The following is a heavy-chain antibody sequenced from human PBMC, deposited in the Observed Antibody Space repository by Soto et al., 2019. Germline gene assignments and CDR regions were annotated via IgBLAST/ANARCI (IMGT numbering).Heavy chain of an antibody. J-gene: IGHJ5*02. V-gene: IGHV1-69*01. CDR1: GGTFSSYA. D-gene: IGHD4-17*01. CDR2: IIPIFGTA. Sequence: QVQLVQSGAEVKKPGSSVKVSCKASGGTFSSYAISWVRQAPGQGLEWMGGIIPIFGTANYAQKFQGRVTITADESTSPAYMELGSLRSEDTAVYYWARQFRDYHWFDPWGQGTLVTGSS. CDR3: ARQFRDYHWFDP.